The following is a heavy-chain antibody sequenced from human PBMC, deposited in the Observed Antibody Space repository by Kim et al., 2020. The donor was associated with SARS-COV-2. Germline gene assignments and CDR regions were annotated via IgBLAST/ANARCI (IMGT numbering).Heavy chain of an antibody. CDR3: VRLIDY. V-gene: IGHV3-7*03. CDR2: QNGGVK. Sequence: QNGGVKFYVDSAGGRVSISRDTAQNSLYLQMNSLRVEDTALYYCVRLIDYWGQGTLLSVSS. J-gene: IGHJ4*02.